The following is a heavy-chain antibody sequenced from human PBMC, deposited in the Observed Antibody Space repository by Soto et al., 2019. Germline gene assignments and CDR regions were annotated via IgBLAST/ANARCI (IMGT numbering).Heavy chain of an antibody. J-gene: IGHJ6*02. D-gene: IGHD4-4*01. V-gene: IGHV3-23*01. CDR1: GFTFSSYA. CDR2: ISGSGGGT. CDR3: AKEGSDSNIDYYYYGMDV. Sequence: VQLLESGGGLVQPGGSLRLSCAASGFTFSSYAMTWVRQAPGKGLEWVSTISGSGGGTYYADSVKGRFTISRDNSKNTLYLQMNSLRAEDTAVHYCAKEGSDSNIDYYYYGMDVWGQGTTVTVSS.